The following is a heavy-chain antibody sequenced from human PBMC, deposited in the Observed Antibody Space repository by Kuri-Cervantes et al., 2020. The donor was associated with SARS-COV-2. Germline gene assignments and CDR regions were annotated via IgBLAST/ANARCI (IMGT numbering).Heavy chain of an antibody. CDR2: ISYDGSNK. D-gene: IGHD2-2*01. J-gene: IGHJ4*02. CDR3: ARGSSLVPAGNFDY. V-gene: IGHV3-30-3*01. CDR1: GFTFSSYA. Sequence: GGSLRLSCAASGFTFSSYAMHWVRQAPGKGLEWVAVISYDGSNKYYADSVKGRFTISRDNSKNTLYLQMNSLRAEDTAVYYYARGSSLVPAGNFDYWGQGTLVTVSS.